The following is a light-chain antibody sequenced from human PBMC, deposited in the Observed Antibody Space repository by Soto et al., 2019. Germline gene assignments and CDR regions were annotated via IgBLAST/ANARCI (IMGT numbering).Light chain of an antibody. J-gene: IGLJ3*02. Sequence: QSALTQPASVSGSPRQSFTISCTGTSSDVGAYHSVSWYQQHPGKAPKLIIFDVSNRPSGVSDRFSGSKSGNTASLTISGLQAEDEADYYCSSFTDTGTVMFGGGTKLTVL. CDR3: SSFTDTGTVM. CDR2: DVS. CDR1: SSDVGAYHS. V-gene: IGLV2-14*03.